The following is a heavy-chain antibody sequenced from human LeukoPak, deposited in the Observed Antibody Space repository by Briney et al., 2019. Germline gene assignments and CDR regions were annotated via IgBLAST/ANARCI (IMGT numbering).Heavy chain of an antibody. J-gene: IGHJ4*02. Sequence: GGSLRLSCAASGFTFSSYAMSWVRQAPGKGLEWVSGISGSGGSTYSADSVKVRFTISRDNSKNTLYLQMNSLRAEDTAVYYCARDLGSLLRFLEWGAIDYWGQGTLVTVSS. D-gene: IGHD3-3*01. CDR2: ISGSGGST. CDR3: ARDLGSLLRFLEWGAIDY. CDR1: GFTFSSYA. V-gene: IGHV3-23*01.